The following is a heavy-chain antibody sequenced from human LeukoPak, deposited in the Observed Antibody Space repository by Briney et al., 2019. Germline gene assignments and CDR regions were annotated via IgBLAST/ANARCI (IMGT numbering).Heavy chain of an antibody. CDR2: ISWNSGSI. D-gene: IGHD6-13*01. J-gene: IGHJ4*02. Sequence: GGSLRLSCAASGFTFDDYAMHWVRQAPGKGLEWVSGISWNSGSIGYADSVKGRFTISRDNAKNSLYLQMNSLGTEDTALYYCAKDKYSSSSGYFDYWGQGTLVTVSS. V-gene: IGHV3-9*01. CDR1: GFTFDDYA. CDR3: AKDKYSSSSGYFDY.